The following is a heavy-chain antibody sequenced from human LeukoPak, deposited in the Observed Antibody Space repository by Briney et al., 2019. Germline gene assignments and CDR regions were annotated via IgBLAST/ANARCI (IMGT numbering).Heavy chain of an antibody. CDR1: GGSFSAYY. CDR3: ARGQGTVTTH. CDR2: INHSGGA. Sequence: LKPSETLSLTCAVSGGSFSAYYWTWIRQPPGKGLEWIGEINHSGGANYNPSLKSRVTISLDTSKNQFSLKLSSVTAADTAVYYCARGQGTVTTHWGRGTLVTVSS. D-gene: IGHD4-17*01. V-gene: IGHV4-34*01. J-gene: IGHJ4*02.